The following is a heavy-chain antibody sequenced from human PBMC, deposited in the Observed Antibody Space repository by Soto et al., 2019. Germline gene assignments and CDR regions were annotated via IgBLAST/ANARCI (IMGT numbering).Heavy chain of an antibody. V-gene: IGHV1-3*01. Sequence: QVQLVQSGAEVKKPGASVKVSCKASGYTFTSYAMHWVRQAPGQRLEWMGWINAGNGNTKYSQKFQGRVTITRDTSPSPPNMGRSSRKSKDTAWYYCGRGGSLYGYSDPWGRGPWSLSPQ. CDR3: GRGGSLYGYSDP. CDR1: GYTFTSYA. J-gene: IGHJ2*01. CDR2: INAGNGNT. D-gene: IGHD3-10*01.